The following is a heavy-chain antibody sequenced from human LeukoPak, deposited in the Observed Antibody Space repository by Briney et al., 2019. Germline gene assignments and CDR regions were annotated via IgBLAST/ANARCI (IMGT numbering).Heavy chain of an antibody. V-gene: IGHV4-59*08. CDR1: GGSISSYY. J-gene: IGHJ4*02. CDR2: IHYSGST. Sequence: KPSETLSLTCTVSGGSISSYYWSWIRQPPGKGLEWIGYIHYSGSTNYNPSLKSRVTISVDTSKNQFSLKLSSVTAADTAVYYCARHRQLSAARINYFDYWGQGTLVTVSS. CDR3: ARHRQLSAARINYFDY. D-gene: IGHD2-2*01.